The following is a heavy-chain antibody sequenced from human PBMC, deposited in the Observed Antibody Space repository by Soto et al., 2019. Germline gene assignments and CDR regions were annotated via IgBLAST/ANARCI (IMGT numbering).Heavy chain of an antibody. V-gene: IGHV3-23*01. J-gene: IGHJ4*02. Sequence: GGSLRLSCAASGFTFSSYAMSWVRQAPGKGLEWVSAISGSGGSTYYADSVKGRSTISRDNSKNTLYLQMNSLRAEDTAVYYCAKKDTIFGVVTPDPLDYWGQGTLVTVSS. D-gene: IGHD3-3*01. CDR3: AKKDTIFGVVTPDPLDY. CDR1: GFTFSSYA. CDR2: ISGSGGST.